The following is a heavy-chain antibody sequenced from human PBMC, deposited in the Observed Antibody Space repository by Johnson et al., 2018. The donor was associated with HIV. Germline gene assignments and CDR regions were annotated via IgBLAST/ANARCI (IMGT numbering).Heavy chain of an antibody. CDR1: GFTFSTYA. CDR3: ARDGVYSSPHDAFDI. V-gene: IGHV3-23*04. Sequence: VQLVESGGTLVQPGGSLRLSCAASGFTFSTYAMNWVRQAPGKGLEWVSAISGSGGSTYYADSVKGRFTISRDNSKNMLYLQMNSLRAEDSAVYCCARDGVYSSPHDAFDIWGQGTMVTVSA. D-gene: IGHD6-13*01. J-gene: IGHJ3*02. CDR2: ISGSGGST.